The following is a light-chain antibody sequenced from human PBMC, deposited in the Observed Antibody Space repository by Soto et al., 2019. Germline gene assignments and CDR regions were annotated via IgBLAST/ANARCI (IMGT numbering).Light chain of an antibody. CDR3: QQYNSYPWT. CDR1: QFISSW. J-gene: IGKJ1*01. V-gene: IGKV1-5*01. CDR2: HAS. Sequence: DIQMTQSPSTLSASVGDRVTITCRASQFISSWLAWYQQKPGKVPKLLIFHASNLESGVPSRFSGSGSGTEFTLTISSLQPDDFATYYCQQYNSYPWTFGQGTRWKS.